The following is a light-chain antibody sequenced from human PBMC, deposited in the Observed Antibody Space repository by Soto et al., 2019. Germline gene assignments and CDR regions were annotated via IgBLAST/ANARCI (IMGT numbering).Light chain of an antibody. CDR3: QQYGSSPRT. Sequence: EIVLTQSPGTLSLSPGERVTLSCLASQSVSSSYIAWYQQEPGQAPRPLIYGTSSRATGIPDRFSGSGSGTDFTLTISRLEPEDFAVYYCQQYGSSPRTFGQGTKVDIK. J-gene: IGKJ1*01. CDR1: QSVSSSY. V-gene: IGKV3-20*01. CDR2: GTS.